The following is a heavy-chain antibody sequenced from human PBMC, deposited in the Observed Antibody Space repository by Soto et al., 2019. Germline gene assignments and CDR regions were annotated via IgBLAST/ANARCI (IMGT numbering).Heavy chain of an antibody. CDR1: GGSISSYY. Sequence: SETLSLTCTVSGGSISSYYWSWIRQPPGKGLEWIGYIYYSGSTNYNPSLKSRVTISVDTSKNQFSLKLSSVTAADTAVYYCXXXXXXXXXXGYYYYYGMDVWGQGTTVTVSS. CDR2: IYYSGST. J-gene: IGHJ6*02. CDR3: XXXXXXXXXXGYYYYYGMDV. V-gene: IGHV4-59*01.